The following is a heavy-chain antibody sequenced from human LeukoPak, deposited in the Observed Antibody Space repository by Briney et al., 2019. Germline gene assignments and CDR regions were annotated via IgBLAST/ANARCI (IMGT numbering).Heavy chain of an antibody. V-gene: IGHV1-69*13. J-gene: IGHJ4*02. CDR2: IIPIFGTA. CDR3: ARDLGVAGTEYFDY. Sequence: GASVKVSCKASGGTFSSYAISWVRQAPGQGLERMGGIIPIFGTANYAQKFQGRVTITADESTSTAYMELSSLRSEDTAVYYCARDLGVAGTEYFDYWGQGTLVTVSS. D-gene: IGHD6-19*01. CDR1: GGTFSSYA.